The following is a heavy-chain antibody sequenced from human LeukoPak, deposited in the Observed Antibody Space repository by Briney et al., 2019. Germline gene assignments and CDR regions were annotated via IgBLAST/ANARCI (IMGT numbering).Heavy chain of an antibody. V-gene: IGHV1-69*13. D-gene: IGHD4-17*01. Sequence: SVKVSCKASGGTFSSYAISWVRQAPGQGLEWMGGIIPIFGTANYAQKFQGRVTITAHESTSTAYMELSSLRSEDTAVYYCAGDDYGDQWNWFHPWPQGTLVTVSS. CDR3: AGDDYGDQWNWFHP. J-gene: IGHJ5*02. CDR2: IIPIFGTA. CDR1: GGTFSSYA.